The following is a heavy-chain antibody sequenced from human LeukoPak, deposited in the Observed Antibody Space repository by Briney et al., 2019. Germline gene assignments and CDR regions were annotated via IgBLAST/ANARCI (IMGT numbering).Heavy chain of an antibody. CDR1: GGSISSYY. D-gene: IGHD3-22*01. J-gene: IGHJ4*02. CDR2: IYSTGST. Sequence: SETLSLTCTVSGGSISSYYWSWIRQPAGKGLECIGRIYSTGSTNYNPSLKSRVTMSVDTSENQFSLRLSSVTAADTAVYYCAREGGTTYYYDSSFDYWGQGTLVTVSS. V-gene: IGHV4-4*07. CDR3: AREGGTTYYYDSSFDY.